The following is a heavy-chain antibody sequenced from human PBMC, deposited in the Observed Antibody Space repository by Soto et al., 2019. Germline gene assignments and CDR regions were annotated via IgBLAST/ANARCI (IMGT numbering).Heavy chain of an antibody. CDR1: GFSFSSYA. Sequence: QVQLVESGGGVVQPGGSLRVSCAASGFSFSSYAMHWVRQAPGKGLERVAGISYDGSDKHYADSVKGRFAISRDNSKNTLYLQMNSLRAEDTAVYHCAKDIWAERGSGSPLDYWGQGTLVTVSS. V-gene: IGHV3-30*18. D-gene: IGHD6-19*01. J-gene: IGHJ4*02. CDR3: AKDIWAERGSGSPLDY. CDR2: ISYDGSDK.